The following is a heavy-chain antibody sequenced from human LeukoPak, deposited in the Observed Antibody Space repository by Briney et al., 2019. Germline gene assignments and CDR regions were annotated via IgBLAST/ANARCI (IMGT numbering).Heavy chain of an antibody. CDR3: ARDRIVGATVPFDY. D-gene: IGHD1-26*01. CDR1: GFTLSIYG. Sequence: PGGSLRLSCATSGFTLSIYGMHWVRQAPGKGLEWVAFIRYDGTSQYYADSVKGRFTISRDNSKNMLYLQMNSLRAEDTAVYYCARDRIVGATVPFDYWGQGTLVTVSS. CDR2: IRYDGTSQ. V-gene: IGHV3-30*02. J-gene: IGHJ4*02.